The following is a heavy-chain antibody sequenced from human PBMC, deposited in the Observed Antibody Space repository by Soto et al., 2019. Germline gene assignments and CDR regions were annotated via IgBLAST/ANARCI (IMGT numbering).Heavy chain of an antibody. CDR2: MYNTGST. J-gene: IGHJ6*02. D-gene: IGHD2-21*02. Sequence: SETLSLTGTVSRGSISSYYWSWIRQPPGKGLEWIGYMYNTGSTIYNPSLKSRVTISVDTSKNQFSLKLNSVTAADTAVYYCARDLWGYCGADCYPLDVWGQGTTVTVS. CDR3: ARDLWGYCGADCYPLDV. CDR1: RGSISSYY. V-gene: IGHV4-59*01.